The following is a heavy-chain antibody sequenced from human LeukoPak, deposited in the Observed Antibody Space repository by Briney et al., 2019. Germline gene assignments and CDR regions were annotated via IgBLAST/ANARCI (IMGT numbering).Heavy chain of an antibody. CDR2: MRYDGSNK. V-gene: IGHV3-30*02. CDR1: GFTFSSYG. Sequence: GGSLRLSCAASGFTFSSYGMHWVRQAPGKGLEWVAFMRYDGSNKYYADSVKGRFTISRDNSKNTLYLQMNSLRAEDTAVYYRAKEYCSSTSCYVSDWGQGTLVTVSS. D-gene: IGHD2-2*01. J-gene: IGHJ4*02. CDR3: AKEYCSSTSCYVSD.